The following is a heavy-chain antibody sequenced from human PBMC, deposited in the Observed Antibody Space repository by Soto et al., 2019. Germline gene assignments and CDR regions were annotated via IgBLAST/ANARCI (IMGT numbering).Heavy chain of an antibody. CDR3: ARVGAGWWEPHFRHYGMDV. CDR1: GFTFSDHY. CDR2: TRNKANSYTT. D-gene: IGHD2-15*01. V-gene: IGHV3-72*01. J-gene: IGHJ6*02. Sequence: EVQLVESGGGLVQPGGSLRLSCAASGFTFSDHYMDWVRQAPGKGLEWVGRTRNKANSYTTEYAASVKGRFTISRNDSKNSLYLQMNSLKTEDTAVYYCARVGAGWWEPHFRHYGMDVWGQGTTVTVSS.